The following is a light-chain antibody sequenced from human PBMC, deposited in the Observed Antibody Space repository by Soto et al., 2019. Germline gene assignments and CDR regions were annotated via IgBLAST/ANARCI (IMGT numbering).Light chain of an antibody. CDR3: QQFSSYPLT. V-gene: IGKV3-20*01. Sequence: ESVSTQSPGSLSLSPGERATLCCRASQTVRNNYLAWYQQKPGQAPRLLIYDASSRATGIPDRFSGGGSGTDFTLTISRLEPEDFAVYYCQQFSSYPLTFGGGTKVDIK. J-gene: IGKJ4*01. CDR2: DAS. CDR1: QTVRNNY.